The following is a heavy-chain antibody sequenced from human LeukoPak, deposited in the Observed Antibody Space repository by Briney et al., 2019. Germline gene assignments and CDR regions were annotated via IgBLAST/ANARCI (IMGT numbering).Heavy chain of an antibody. D-gene: IGHD4-23*01. CDR1: GGSISSGTYY. J-gene: IGHJ4*02. CDR3: ARLGRKTTVVPPDFDC. CDR2: IYYSGST. Sequence: SETLSLTCIVSGGSISSGTYYWGWIRQPPGKGLEWIGSIYYSGSTYYNPSLKSRVTISVDTSKNQFSLKLSSVTAADTAVYYCARLGRKTTVVPPDFDCWGQGTLVTVSS. V-gene: IGHV4-39*01.